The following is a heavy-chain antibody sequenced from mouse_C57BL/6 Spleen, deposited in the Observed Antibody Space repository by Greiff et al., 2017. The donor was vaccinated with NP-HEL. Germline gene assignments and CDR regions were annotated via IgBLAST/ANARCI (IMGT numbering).Heavy chain of an antibody. J-gene: IGHJ4*01. V-gene: IGHV1-26*01. D-gene: IGHD1-1*01. Sequence: VQLQQSGPELVKPGASVKISCKASGYTFTDYYMNWVKQSHGKSLEWIGDLNPSNGGTNYNEKFKSKATLTVDKSSSTAYMQLSSLTSEDSAVDYCARDYYGSVKGYWGQGTSVTVSS. CDR2: LNPSNGGT. CDR3: ARDYYGSVKGY. CDR1: GYTFTDYY.